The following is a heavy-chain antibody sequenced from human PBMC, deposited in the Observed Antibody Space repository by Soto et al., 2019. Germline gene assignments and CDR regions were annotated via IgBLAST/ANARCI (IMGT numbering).Heavy chain of an antibody. Sequence: GESLKISCRGSGYSFTSYWIGWVRQMPGKGLEWMGIIYPGDSDTRYSPSFQGQVTISADKSISTAYLQWSSLKASDTAMYYCARREVTYYYGSGSYYFDYWGQGTLVTVSS. V-gene: IGHV5-51*01. CDR1: GYSFTSYW. D-gene: IGHD3-10*01. CDR2: IYPGDSDT. J-gene: IGHJ4*02. CDR3: ARREVTYYYGSGSYYFDY.